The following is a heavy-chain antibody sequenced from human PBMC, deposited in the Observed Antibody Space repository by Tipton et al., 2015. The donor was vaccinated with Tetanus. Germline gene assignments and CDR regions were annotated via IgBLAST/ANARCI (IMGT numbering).Heavy chain of an antibody. Sequence: QLVQSGAEVKEPGESLKISCKGSGYNFTHYWIGWVRQMPGKGLEWMGVIYPGDSDTRYSPSFKGQVTISVDKSINTTYLQWSSRRASVPAKYSCARHQGCNGGPPFAYWGQGTLVSVSS. J-gene: IGHJ4*02. D-gene: IGHD2-8*01. CDR2: IYPGDSDT. CDR3: ARHQGCNGGPPFAY. CDR1: GYNFTHYW. V-gene: IGHV5-51*01.